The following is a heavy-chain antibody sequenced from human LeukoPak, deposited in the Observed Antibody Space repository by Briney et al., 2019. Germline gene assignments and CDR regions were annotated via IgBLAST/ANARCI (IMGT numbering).Heavy chain of an antibody. J-gene: IGHJ5*02. V-gene: IGHV3-23*01. CDR1: GFTFSSYA. Sequence: GGSLRLSCAASGFTFSSYAMSRVRQAPGKGLEWVSAISGSGGSTYYADSVKGRFTISRDNSKNTLYLQMNSLRAEDTAVYYCARRLGYCSSTSCYNNWFDPWGQGTLVTVSS. CDR2: ISGSGGST. D-gene: IGHD2-2*02. CDR3: ARRLGYCSSTSCYNNWFDP.